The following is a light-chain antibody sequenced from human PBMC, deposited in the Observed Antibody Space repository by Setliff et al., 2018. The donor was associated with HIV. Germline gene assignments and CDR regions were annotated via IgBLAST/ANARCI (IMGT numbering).Light chain of an antibody. V-gene: IGLV2-14*01. Sequence: QSVLTQPASVSGSPGQSITISCTGTSSDVGTYNYVSWYQQHPGKAPKLMIYEVTYRPSGVSNRFSGSKSGNMASLTISGLQAEDEADYYCNSFTTSNTWVFGGGTKVTVL. CDR3: NSFTTSNTWV. CDR1: SSDVGTYNY. J-gene: IGLJ3*02. CDR2: EVT.